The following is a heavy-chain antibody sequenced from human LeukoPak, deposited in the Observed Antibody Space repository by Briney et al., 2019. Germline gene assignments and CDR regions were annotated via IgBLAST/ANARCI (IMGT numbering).Heavy chain of an antibody. V-gene: IGHV3-23*01. CDR2: ITPTGTNT. J-gene: IGHJ4*02. Sequence: GGSLRLSCAASGFPFNTYAMSWVRQAPGKGLEYISVITPTGTNTYYASSVKGRFTISRDDSRTTVYLQMSSLRAEDTAIYYCAKLAFYETSAPLRDISFWGQGTLVTVSS. D-gene: IGHD3-3*02. CDR1: GFPFNTYA. CDR3: AKLAFYETSAPLRDISF.